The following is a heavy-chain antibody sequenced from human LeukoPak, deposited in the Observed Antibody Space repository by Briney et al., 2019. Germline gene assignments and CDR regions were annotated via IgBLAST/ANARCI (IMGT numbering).Heavy chain of an antibody. J-gene: IGHJ4*02. V-gene: IGHV3-7*01. Sequence: GGSLRLSCAASGFTFSSYWMSWVRQAPGKGLEWVANIKRDGSEEYYLDSVKGRFTISRDNAKNSLNSLRAEDTAVYYCARGHLEYRGQGIRVTVSS. CDR1: GFTFSSYW. CDR2: IKRDGSEE. D-gene: IGHD1-1*01. CDR3: ARGHLEY.